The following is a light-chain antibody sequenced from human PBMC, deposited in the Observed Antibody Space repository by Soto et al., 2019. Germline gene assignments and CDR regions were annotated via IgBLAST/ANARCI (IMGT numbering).Light chain of an antibody. CDR3: QSGDSSGTYVV. CDR1: TLPKQY. V-gene: IGLV3-25*03. Sequence: SYELTQPPSVSVSPGQTARITCSGDTLPKQYAYWYQQKPGQAPVLLIYKDSERPSGIPERFSGSSSGTTVTLTINGVQAEDAADYYCQSGDSSGTYVVFGGGTQLTVL. J-gene: IGLJ7*01. CDR2: KDS.